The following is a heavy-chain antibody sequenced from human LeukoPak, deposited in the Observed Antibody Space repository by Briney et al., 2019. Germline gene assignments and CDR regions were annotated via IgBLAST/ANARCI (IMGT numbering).Heavy chain of an antibody. CDR2: IYYSGST. Sequence: SETLSLTCTVSGGSISSSSYYWGWIRQPPGKGLEWIGSIYYSGSTYYNPSLKSRLSISLDTSKIQFSLKLSSVTASDTAIYYCATDTEGGAFDIWGQGTVVAVSS. CDR3: ATDTEGGAFDI. J-gene: IGHJ3*02. CDR1: GGSISSSSYY. V-gene: IGHV4-39*01.